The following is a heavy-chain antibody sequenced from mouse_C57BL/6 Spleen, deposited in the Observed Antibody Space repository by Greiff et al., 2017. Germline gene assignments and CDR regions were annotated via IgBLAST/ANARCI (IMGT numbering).Heavy chain of an antibody. CDR3: AREEELGLRGYFDV. D-gene: IGHD4-1*01. CDR1: GYSITSGYY. V-gene: IGHV3-6*01. CDR2: ISYDGSN. J-gene: IGHJ1*03. Sequence: EVKLQESGPGLVKPSQSLSLTCSVTGYSITSGYYWNWIRQFPGNKLEWMGYISYDGSNNYNPSLKNRISITRDTSKNQFFLKLNSVTTEDTATYYCAREEELGLRGYFDVWGTGTTVTVSS.